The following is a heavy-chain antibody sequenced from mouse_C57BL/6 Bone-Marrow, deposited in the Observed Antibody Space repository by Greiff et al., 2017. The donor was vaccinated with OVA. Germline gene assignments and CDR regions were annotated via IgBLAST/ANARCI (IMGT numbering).Heavy chain of an antibody. CDR3: ARECSYYGSSYYFDY. CDR1: GYTFTSYD. V-gene: IGHV1-85*01. Sequence: LVESGPELVKPGASVKLSCKASGYTFTSYDINWVKQRPGQGLEWIGWIYPRDGSTKYNEKFKGKATLTVDTSSSTAYMELHSLTSEDSAVYFCARECSYYGSSYYFDYWGQGTTLTVSS. CDR2: IYPRDGST. J-gene: IGHJ2*01. D-gene: IGHD1-1*01.